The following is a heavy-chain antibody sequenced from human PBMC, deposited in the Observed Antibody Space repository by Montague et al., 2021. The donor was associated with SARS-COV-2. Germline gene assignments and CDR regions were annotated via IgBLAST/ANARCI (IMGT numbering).Heavy chain of an antibody. CDR1: GFTFSSYS. D-gene: IGHD5-24*01. V-gene: IGHV3-21*01. Sequence: SLRLSCAASGFTFSSYSMNWVHQAPGKGLEWVSSISSSNSYIYYADSVKGRFTISRDNAKNSLYLQMNSLRAEDTAVYYCARDRKIGWLQLGEFDYWGQGTLVTVSS. CDR2: ISSSNSYI. CDR3: ARDRKIGWLQLGEFDY. J-gene: IGHJ4*02.